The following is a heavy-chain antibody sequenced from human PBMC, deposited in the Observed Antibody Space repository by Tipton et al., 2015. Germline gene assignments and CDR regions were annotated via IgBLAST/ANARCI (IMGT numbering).Heavy chain of an antibody. Sequence: TLSLTCTVSGGSISYYYWSWIRQPPGKGLEWIGHIYYSGSANYNPSLKSRVTISVDTPKNLFSLKLSSVTAADTAVYYCARGGNNWFDPWGQGTLVTVSS. CDR3: ARGGNNWFDP. J-gene: IGHJ5*02. CDR2: IYYSGSA. CDR1: GGSISYYY. D-gene: IGHD2-15*01. V-gene: IGHV4-59*07.